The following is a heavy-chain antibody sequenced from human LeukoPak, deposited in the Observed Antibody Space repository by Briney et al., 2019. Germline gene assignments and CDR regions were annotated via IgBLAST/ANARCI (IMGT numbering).Heavy chain of an antibody. CDR3: ARDLGYDYFDY. CDR1: GGSISNYY. V-gene: IGHV4-59*01. Sequence: SETLSLTCTVSGGSISNYYWSWIRRPPGRGLEWIGYIHYSGSTNYNPSLKSRVTISVDTSKNQFSLNLNSVAAADTAVYYCARDLGYDYFDYWGQGALVTVSS. D-gene: IGHD2-15*01. J-gene: IGHJ4*02. CDR2: IHYSGST.